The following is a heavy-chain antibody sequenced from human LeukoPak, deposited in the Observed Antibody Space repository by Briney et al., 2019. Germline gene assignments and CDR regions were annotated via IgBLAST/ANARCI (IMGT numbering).Heavy chain of an antibody. Sequence: GGSLRLSCAASGFTFSSYEMNWVRQAPGKGLEWVSYISSSGSTIYYADSVKGRFTISRDNAKNSLYLQMNSLRAEDTAVYYCAKREYQLLTPSGFDPWGQGTLVTVSS. CDR1: GFTFSSYE. CDR2: ISSSGSTI. J-gene: IGHJ5*02. V-gene: IGHV3-48*03. D-gene: IGHD2-2*01. CDR3: AKREYQLLTPSGFDP.